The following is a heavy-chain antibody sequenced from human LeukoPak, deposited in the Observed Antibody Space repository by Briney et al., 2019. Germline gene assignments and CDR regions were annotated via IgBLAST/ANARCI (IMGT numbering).Heavy chain of an antibody. CDR3: ATGSSSGSYGRLDY. CDR2: IRYDGSNK. CDR1: GFTFSSYG. V-gene: IGHV3-30*02. D-gene: IGHD6-19*01. Sequence: VQPGGSLRLSCAASGFTFSSYGMHWVRQAPGKGLEWVAFIRYDGSNKYYVDSVKGRFTISRDNSKNTLYLQMNSRRAEDTAVYYRATGSSSGSYGRLDYWGQGPLVTVSS. J-gene: IGHJ4*02.